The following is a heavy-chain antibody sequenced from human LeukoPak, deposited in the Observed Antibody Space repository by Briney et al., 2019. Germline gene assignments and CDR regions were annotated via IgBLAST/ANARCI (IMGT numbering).Heavy chain of an antibody. CDR2: ITSSGSTV. CDR3: ARDRDTAMVYDY. CDR1: GFTVSSNY. Sequence: GGSLRLSCVASGFTVSSNYMSWVRQAPGKGLEWVSYITSSGSTVYYADSVKGRFTISRDNAKNSLYLQMNSLRAEDTAVYYCARDRDTAMVYDYWGQGTLVTVSS. D-gene: IGHD5-18*01. J-gene: IGHJ4*02. V-gene: IGHV3-11*04.